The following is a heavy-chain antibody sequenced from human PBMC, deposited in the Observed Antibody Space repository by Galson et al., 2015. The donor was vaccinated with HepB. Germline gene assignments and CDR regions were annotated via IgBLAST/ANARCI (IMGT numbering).Heavy chain of an antibody. D-gene: IGHD2-15*01. CDR3: ARAAYCSGGTCYPSYGMDV. V-gene: IGHV3-21*01. CDR1: GFTFSSYS. Sequence: SLRLSCAASGFTFSSYSMNWVRQAPGKGLEWVSSISSSSSYIYYADSVKGRFTISRDNAKNSLYLQMNTLRAEDTAVYYCARAAYCSGGTCYPSYGMDVWGQGTTVTVSS. CDR2: ISSSSSYI. J-gene: IGHJ6*02.